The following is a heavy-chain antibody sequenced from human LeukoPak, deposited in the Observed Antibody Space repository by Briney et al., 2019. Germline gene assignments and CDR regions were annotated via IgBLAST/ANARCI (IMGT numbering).Heavy chain of an antibody. V-gene: IGHV3-33*01. CDR2: IWYDGSNK. Sequence: GRSLRLSCAASGFTFSSYGMHWVRQAPGKGLEWVAVIWYDGSNKYYADSVKGRFTISRDNSKNTLYLQMNSLRAEDTAVYYCARDQNGYSYGSHRYIVALSPVYYYGMDVWGQGTTVTVSS. J-gene: IGHJ6*02. CDR1: GFTFSSYG. D-gene: IGHD5-18*01. CDR3: ARDQNGYSYGSHRYIVALSPVYYYGMDV.